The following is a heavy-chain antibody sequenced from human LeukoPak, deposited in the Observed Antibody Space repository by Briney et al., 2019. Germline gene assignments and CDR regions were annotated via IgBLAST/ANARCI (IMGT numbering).Heavy chain of an antibody. V-gene: IGHV4-39*07. Sequence: PSETLSLTCTASGGSISSSYEYWAWIRQPPGKGLEWIGSIYHSGSTYYNPSLKSRVTISVDTSKNQFSLKLSSVTAADTAVYYCARGHGDGYNMRIRYYYYYYMDVWGKGTTVTVSS. CDR3: ARGHGDGYNMRIRYYYYYYMDV. J-gene: IGHJ6*03. D-gene: IGHD5-24*01. CDR2: IYHSGST. CDR1: GGSISSSYEY.